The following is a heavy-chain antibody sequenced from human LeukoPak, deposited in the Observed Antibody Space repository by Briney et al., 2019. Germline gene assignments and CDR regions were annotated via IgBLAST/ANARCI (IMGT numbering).Heavy chain of an antibody. CDR1: GDSVSSNSAA. CDR3: XRLMTHYXILTXYIQXYFDS. J-gene: IGHJ4*01. D-gene: IGHD3-9*01. Sequence: SQTLPLTCAISGDSVSSNSAAWNWIRQSPSRGLEWLGRTYYRSRWYSDYTVSVKSRITINSDTSKNQFSLQLNSVTPEDTAVHXXXRLMTHYXILTXYIQXYFDSWGRGTLVTVSS. CDR2: TYYRSRWYS. V-gene: IGHV6-1*01.